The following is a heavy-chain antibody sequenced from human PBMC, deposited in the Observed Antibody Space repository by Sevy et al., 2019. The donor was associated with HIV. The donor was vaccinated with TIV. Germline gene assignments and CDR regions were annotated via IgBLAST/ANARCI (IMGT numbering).Heavy chain of an antibody. CDR1: GFTFSSFF. D-gene: IGHD1-1*01. Sequence: GGSLRLSCAASGFTFSSFFMHWVHQAPGKELEWVATITYDGSNEHYADSVKGRFTISRDNSKNALYLQMNSLRAEDTAVYYCALERLSSNVAEYFQNWGQGTLVTVSS. J-gene: IGHJ1*01. CDR2: ITYDGSNE. V-gene: IGHV3-30-3*01. CDR3: ALERLSSNVAEYFQN.